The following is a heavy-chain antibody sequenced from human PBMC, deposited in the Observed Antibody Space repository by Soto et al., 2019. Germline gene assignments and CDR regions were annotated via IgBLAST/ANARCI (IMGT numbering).Heavy chain of an antibody. J-gene: IGHJ6*02. D-gene: IGHD3-10*01. Sequence: GGSLRLSCAASGFTFSSYAMHWVRQAPGKGLEWVAVISYDGSNKYYADSVKGRFTISRDNSKNTLYLQMNSLRAEDTAVYYCARDSREPTYYYGSGSFDYYYGMDVWGQGTTVTVSS. CDR2: ISYDGSNK. CDR1: GFTFSSYA. V-gene: IGHV3-30-3*01. CDR3: ARDSREPTYYYGSGSFDYYYGMDV.